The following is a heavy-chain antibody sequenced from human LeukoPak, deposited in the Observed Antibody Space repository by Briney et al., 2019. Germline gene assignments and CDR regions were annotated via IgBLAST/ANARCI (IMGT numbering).Heavy chain of an antibody. CDR2: ISSSGSTI. CDR3: ASNFYDTQPFDY. CDR1: GFTFSDYY. Sequence: PGGSLRLSCAASGFTFSDYYMSWIRQAPGKGLEWVSYISSSGSTIYYADSVKGRFTISRDNAKNSLYLQMNSLRAEDTAVYYCASNFYDTQPFDYWGQGTLVTVSS. D-gene: IGHD3-22*01. J-gene: IGHJ4*02. V-gene: IGHV3-11*01.